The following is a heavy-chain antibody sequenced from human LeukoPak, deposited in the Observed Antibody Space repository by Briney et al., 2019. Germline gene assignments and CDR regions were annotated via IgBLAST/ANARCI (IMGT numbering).Heavy chain of an antibody. CDR1: GFTFSSYA. V-gene: IGHV3-64*01. CDR3: ASSGYGDYSSPFDY. Sequence: GGSLRLSCAASGFTFSSYAMHWVRQAPGKGLEYVSAISSNGGSTYYANSVKGRFTISRDKSKNTLYLQMGSLRAEDMAVYYCASSGYGDYSSPFDYWGQGTLVTVSS. CDR2: ISSNGGST. J-gene: IGHJ4*02. D-gene: IGHD4-17*01.